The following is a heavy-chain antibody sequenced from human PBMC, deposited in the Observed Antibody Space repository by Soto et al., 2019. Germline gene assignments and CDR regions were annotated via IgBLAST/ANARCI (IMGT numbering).Heavy chain of an antibody. V-gene: IGHV3-23*01. D-gene: IGHD1-1*01. CDR2: ISDNGGNT. Sequence: GGSLSLSCAASGFTFSSVAMTWVRQAPGKGLEWVSSISDNGGNTDYADSVRGRFSLSRDNSKNTLYLQMNHLKAEDTAVYYCAKLYWNPRYFDYWGQGARVTVPQ. J-gene: IGHJ4*02. CDR3: AKLYWNPRYFDY. CDR1: GFTFSSVA.